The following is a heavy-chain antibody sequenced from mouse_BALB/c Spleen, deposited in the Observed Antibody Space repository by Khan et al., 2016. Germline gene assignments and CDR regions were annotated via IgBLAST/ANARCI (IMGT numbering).Heavy chain of an antibody. CDR2: IYPSDTHA. D-gene: IGHD1-2*01. CDR1: GYTFTNYW. Sequence: QVQLQQSGAALVRPGASVKLSCKASGYTFTNYWINWVKQRPGQGLEWIGNIYPSDTHANYNQKFKDKATLTVDRSSSTAYMHLISPTSEDSAVYYCSRAITTIGSYYYAMDYWGQGTSVTVSS. CDR3: SRAITTIGSYYYAMDY. J-gene: IGHJ4*01. V-gene: IGHV1-69*02.